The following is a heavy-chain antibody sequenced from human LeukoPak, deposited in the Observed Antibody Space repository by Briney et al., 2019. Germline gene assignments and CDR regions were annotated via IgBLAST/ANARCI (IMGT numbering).Heavy chain of an antibody. Sequence: PGGSLRLSCTVSGFTVSSNSMSWVRQAPGKGLEWVSFIYSGTIHYSDSVKGRFTISRDNSKNTLYLQMNSLRAEDTAVYYCARVVVAATHFHYYYMDVWGKGTTVTISS. CDR1: GFTVSSNS. V-gene: IGHV3-53*01. J-gene: IGHJ6*03. CDR3: ARVVVAATHFHYYYMDV. CDR2: IYSGTI. D-gene: IGHD2-15*01.